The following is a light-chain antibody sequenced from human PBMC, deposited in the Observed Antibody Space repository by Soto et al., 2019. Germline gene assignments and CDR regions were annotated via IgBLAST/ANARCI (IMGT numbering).Light chain of an antibody. CDR1: STDIGGYNF. CDR2: EVY. CDR3: TSFARSEDPCVV. J-gene: IGLJ2*01. Sequence: QSALTQPPSASGSPGQSVPISCTGTSTDIGGYNFVSWYQQQPGKAPTLLIYEVYKPPSGVRDRFSGSKSGNTAPLTVSGVQADDEAYYYCTSFARSEDPCVVFGGGTKLTVL. V-gene: IGLV2-8*01.